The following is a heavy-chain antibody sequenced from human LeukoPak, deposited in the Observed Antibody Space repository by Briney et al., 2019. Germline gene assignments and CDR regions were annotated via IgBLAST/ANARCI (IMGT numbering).Heavy chain of an antibody. V-gene: IGHV4-59*08. CDR1: VDSISSYY. CDR2: IYYSGST. CDR3: ARHGSRAVAGYFDY. J-gene: IGHJ4*02. Sequence: SETLSLTWTVSVDSISSYYWSWIRQSPGKGLEWIGYIYYSGSTYYSLSLTSRVTISVDTSKNQFSLRLTSVTAADTAVYYCARHGSRAVAGYFDYWGQGTLVTVSS. D-gene: IGHD6-19*01.